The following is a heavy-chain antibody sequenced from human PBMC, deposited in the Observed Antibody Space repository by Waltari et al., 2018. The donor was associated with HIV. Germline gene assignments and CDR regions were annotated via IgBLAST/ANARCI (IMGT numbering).Heavy chain of an antibody. J-gene: IGHJ2*01. CDR3: TRVPEVEMATIWYFDL. CDR2: INSDGSST. D-gene: IGHD5-12*01. V-gene: IGHV3-74*03. Sequence: GKGLVWVSGINSDGSSTKYADSVKDRFIISRDNAKNTLYLQMNTLRDEDTAVYYCTRVPEVEMATIWYFDLWGRGTLVTVSS.